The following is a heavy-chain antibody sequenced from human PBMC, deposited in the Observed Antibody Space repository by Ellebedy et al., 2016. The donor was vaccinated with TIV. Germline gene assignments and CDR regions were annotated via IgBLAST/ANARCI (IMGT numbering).Heavy chain of an antibody. CDR3: SRGGGCGGGTCYYPDF. V-gene: IGHV3-21*01. D-gene: IGHD2-15*01. CDR1: GFTFSSYS. J-gene: IGHJ4*02. Sequence: GESLKISCAASGFTFSSYSLNWVRQAPGKGLEWVSSISTISSYADSVRGRFTISRDNVKNSLYLQMNSLRAEDTAVYYCSRGGGCGGGTCYYPDFWGQGTLVTVSS. CDR2: ISTISSY.